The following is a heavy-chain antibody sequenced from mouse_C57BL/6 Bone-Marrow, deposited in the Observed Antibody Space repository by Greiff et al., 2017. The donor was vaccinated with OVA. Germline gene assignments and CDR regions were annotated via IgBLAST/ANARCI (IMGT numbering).Heavy chain of an antibody. J-gene: IGHJ4*01. V-gene: IGHV1-64*01. CDR3: AHPYYSGSSYYAKDY. D-gene: IGHD1-1*01. CDR2: IHPNSGST. CDR1: GYTFTSYW. Sequence: QVQLQQPGAELVKPGASVTLSCKASGYTFTSYWMHWVKQRPGQGLEWIGMIHPNSGSTTYNEKIKSKATLTVDKSSSTAYMQLSSLTSEDSAVYYSAHPYYSGSSYYAKDYWGQGTSVTVSS.